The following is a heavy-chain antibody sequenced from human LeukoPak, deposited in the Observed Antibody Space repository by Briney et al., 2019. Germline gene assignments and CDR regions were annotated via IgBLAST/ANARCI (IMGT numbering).Heavy chain of an antibody. V-gene: IGHV3-74*01. D-gene: IGHD4-17*01. CDR3: ARGLTTVTSLASY. CDR2: INSDGSST. Sequence: PGGSLRLSCADSGFTFSTYWMHWVRQAPGKGLVWVSRINSDGSSTNYADSVKGRFTITRDNAKNSLYLQMNSLGAEDTAMYYCARGLTTVTSLASYWGQGTLVTVSS. J-gene: IGHJ4*02. CDR1: GFTFSTYW.